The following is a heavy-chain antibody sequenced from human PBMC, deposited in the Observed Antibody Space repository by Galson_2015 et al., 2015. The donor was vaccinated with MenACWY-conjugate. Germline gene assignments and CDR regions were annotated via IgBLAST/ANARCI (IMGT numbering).Heavy chain of an antibody. CDR1: GFSLTTTGVG. V-gene: IGHV2-5*02. J-gene: IGHJ3*02. CDR3: AHGTFDILTGYYWFDAFDI. Sequence: PALVKPTQTLTLTCTFSGFSLTTTGVGVGWIRQPPGKALEWLAPIYWDDGERSSPSLKNRLTITKDNSKNQEALTKRNMAPVDTATYYCAHGTFDILTGYYWFDAFDIWGQGTVVTVSS. CDR2: IYWDDGE. D-gene: IGHD3-9*01.